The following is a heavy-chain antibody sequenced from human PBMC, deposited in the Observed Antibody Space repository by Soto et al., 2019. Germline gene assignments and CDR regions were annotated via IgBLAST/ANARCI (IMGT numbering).Heavy chain of an antibody. V-gene: IGHV4-34*01. CDR1: GGSFSGYY. CDR3: AGSIVGATSPNFDY. Sequence: QVQLQQWGAGLLKPSETLSLTCAVYGGSFSGYYWSWIRQPPGKGLEWIGEINHSGSTNYNPSLKSRVPIYVDTSKNQLSLKLCSVTAADRAVYYGAGSIVGATSPNFDYWGQGTLVTVSS. D-gene: IGHD1-26*01. J-gene: IGHJ4*02. CDR2: INHSGST.